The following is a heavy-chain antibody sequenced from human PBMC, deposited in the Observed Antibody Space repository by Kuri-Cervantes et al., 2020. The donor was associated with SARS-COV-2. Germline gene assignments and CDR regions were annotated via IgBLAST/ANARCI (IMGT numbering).Heavy chain of an antibody. D-gene: IGHD6-13*01. V-gene: IGHV1-18*01. CDR3: ARDPRIAAPRKFWSDYYGMDV. J-gene: IGHJ6*02. CDR2: ISAYNGDT. Sequence: ASVKVSCKASGGTFSSYAISWVRQAPGQGLEWMGWISAYNGDTNYAQKLQGRVTMTTDTSTSTAYMELRSLRSDDTAVYYCARDPRIAAPRKFWSDYYGMDVWGQGTTVTVSS. CDR1: GGTFSSYA.